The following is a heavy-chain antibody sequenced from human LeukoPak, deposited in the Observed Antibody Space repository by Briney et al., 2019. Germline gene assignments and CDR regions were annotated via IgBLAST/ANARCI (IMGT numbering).Heavy chain of an antibody. J-gene: IGHJ4*02. CDR3: ARDFYGDYGFDY. D-gene: IGHD4-17*01. Sequence: GGSLRLSCAASGFTFTTYSMNWVRQAPGKGLEWVSYISSSTRTIYYADSVKGRFTISRDNAKNSLYLQMNSLRAEDTAVYYCARDFYGDYGFDYWGQGTLVTVSS. CDR1: GFTFTTYS. CDR2: ISSSTRTI. V-gene: IGHV3-48*01.